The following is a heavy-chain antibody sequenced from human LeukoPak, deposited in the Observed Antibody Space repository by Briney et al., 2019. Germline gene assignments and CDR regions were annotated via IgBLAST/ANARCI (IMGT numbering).Heavy chain of an antibody. Sequence: GASVKVSCKASVYTFTSYGISWGRHAPGQGLEWMGWISAYNGNTNYAQKLKGRVTMTTDTSKSTAYMELRSLRSDDTAVYYCARDRGYYYDSSGYPNYFDYWGQGTLVTVSS. D-gene: IGHD3-22*01. J-gene: IGHJ4*02. CDR1: VYTFTSYG. CDR3: ARDRGYYYDSSGYPNYFDY. CDR2: ISAYNGNT. V-gene: IGHV1-18*01.